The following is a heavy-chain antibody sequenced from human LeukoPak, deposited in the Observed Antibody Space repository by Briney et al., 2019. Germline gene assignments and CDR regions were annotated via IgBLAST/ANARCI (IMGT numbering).Heavy chain of an antibody. V-gene: IGHV1-46*04. Sequence: ASVKLSRSASVYTFTTSDYMNWVRQPPRQGLQWMGIINPSDGTTFYAQKWQGRITVTTDTSTNTVYMELSSLTSEDASVFDCAREPTDMNFAYWGQGNLVTVSS. CDR3: AREPTDMNFAY. J-gene: IGHJ4*02. CDR1: VYTFTTSDY. CDR2: INPSDGTT.